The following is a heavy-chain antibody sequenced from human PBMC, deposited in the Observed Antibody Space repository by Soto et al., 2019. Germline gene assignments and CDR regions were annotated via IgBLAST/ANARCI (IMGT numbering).Heavy chain of an antibody. CDR3: ARVRGSGSCYYDY. CDR2: INAGNGNT. Sequence: ASVNVSCKASGYTFTSYAMHWVLQAPGERLEWMGWINAGNGNTKYSQKFQGRVTITRDTSASTAYMELSSLRSEDTAVYYCARVRGSGSCYYDYWGQGSLVTVSA. CDR1: GYTFTSYA. J-gene: IGHJ4*02. V-gene: IGHV1-3*01. D-gene: IGHD3-10*01.